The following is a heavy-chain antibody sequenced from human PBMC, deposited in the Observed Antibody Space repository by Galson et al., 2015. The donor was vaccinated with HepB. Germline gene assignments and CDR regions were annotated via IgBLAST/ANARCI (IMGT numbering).Heavy chain of an antibody. J-gene: IGHJ4*02. D-gene: IGHD3-10*01. CDR3: ARDANYYGSGSYYKDY. CDR2: ISYDGSNT. CDR1: GFTFSSYS. Sequence: SLRLSCAASGFTFSSYSMHWVRQAPGKGLEWVALISYDGSNTYYADSVKGRFTISRDNSKNTLYLQMNSLRAEDTAVYYCARDANYYGSGSYYKDYWGQGTLVTVSS. V-gene: IGHV3-30*04.